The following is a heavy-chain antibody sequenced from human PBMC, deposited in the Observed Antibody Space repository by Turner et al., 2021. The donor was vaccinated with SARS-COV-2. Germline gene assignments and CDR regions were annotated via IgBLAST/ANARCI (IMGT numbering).Heavy chain of an antibody. CDR1: GYTFTDYY. CDR2: INPNSGGT. Sequence: HVQLVQSGAEVKKPGASVKFSCKASGYTFTDYYMHWVRQAPGQGLEWMGWINPNSGGTINAQKFKCRVTMTRDTSISTAYMELSRLRSDDTAVYSCATDSYGNLWGQGTLVTVSS. V-gene: IGHV1-2*02. D-gene: IGHD3-16*01. CDR3: ATDSYGNL. J-gene: IGHJ5*02.